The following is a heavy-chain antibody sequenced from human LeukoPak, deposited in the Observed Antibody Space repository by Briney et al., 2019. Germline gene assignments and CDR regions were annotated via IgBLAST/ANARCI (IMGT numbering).Heavy chain of an antibody. CDR1: GGSISSGSYY. CDR3: ARAPLYRYGYGGWFDP. Sequence: MTSETLSLTCTVSGGSISSGSYYWSWIRQPAGKGLEWIGRIYTSGSTNYNPSLKSRVTISVDTSKSPFSLKLSSVTAADTAVYYCARAPLYRYGYGGWFDPWGQGTLVTVSS. D-gene: IGHD5-18*01. J-gene: IGHJ5*02. CDR2: IYTSGST. V-gene: IGHV4-61*02.